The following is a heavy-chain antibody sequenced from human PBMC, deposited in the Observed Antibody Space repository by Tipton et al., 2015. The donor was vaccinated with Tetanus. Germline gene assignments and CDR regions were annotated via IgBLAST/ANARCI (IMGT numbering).Heavy chain of an antibody. J-gene: IGHJ3*02. D-gene: IGHD3-16*01. CDR1: GFTVSSNY. V-gene: IGHV3-53*01. CDR2: IYSGGST. Sequence: CAASGFTVSSNYMSWVRQAPGKGLEWVSVIYSGGSTYYADSVKGRFTIPRDNSKNTLYLQMNSLRAEDTAVYYCARVFWDDAFDIWGQGTMVTVSS. CDR3: ARVFWDDAFDI.